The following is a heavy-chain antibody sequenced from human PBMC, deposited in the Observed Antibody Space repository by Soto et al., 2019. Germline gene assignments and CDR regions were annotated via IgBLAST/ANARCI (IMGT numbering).Heavy chain of an antibody. V-gene: IGHV4-4*07. D-gene: IGHD2-2*02. Sequence: SLTCTVTGGSISSYYWSWIRQPAGKGLEWIGRIYTSGSTNYNPSLKSRVTMSVDTSKNQFSLKLSSVTAADTAVYYCARGNIVVVQAAIGHHRVQMGFDSWGQGTLVTVSS. CDR1: GGSISSYY. CDR3: ARGNIVVVQAAIGHHRVQMGFDS. J-gene: IGHJ4*02. CDR2: IYTSGST.